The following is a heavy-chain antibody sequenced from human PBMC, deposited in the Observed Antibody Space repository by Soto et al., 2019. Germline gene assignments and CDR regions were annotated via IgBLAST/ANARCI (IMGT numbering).Heavy chain of an antibody. J-gene: IGHJ4*02. D-gene: IGHD3-16*01. CDR3: AREGGDYQFDF. V-gene: IGHV5-51*01. CDR1: GYRFTSYW. CDR2: VHPFDSDT. Sequence: LKISCKASGYRFTSYWIGWVRQMPGKGLEWMGVVHPFDSDTRYGPTFEGQVTISADKSISTAYLQWSSLKASDTAMYYCAREGGDYQFDFWAQGTLVTVSS.